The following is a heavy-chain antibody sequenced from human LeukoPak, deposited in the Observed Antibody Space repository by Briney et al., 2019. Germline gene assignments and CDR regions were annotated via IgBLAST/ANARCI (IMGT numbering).Heavy chain of an antibody. CDR2: IYSGGST. V-gene: IGHV3-53*01. Sequence: QTGGSLRLSCAASGFSVSSNYMSWVRQAPGKGLEWASVIYSGGSTYYADSVKGRFTISRDNSKNTLYLQMKSLRAEDTAVYYCARTDETAPAEDFQHWGQGTLVTVSS. J-gene: IGHJ1*01. CDR3: ARTDETAPAEDFQH. CDR1: GFSVSSNY. D-gene: IGHD2-21*02.